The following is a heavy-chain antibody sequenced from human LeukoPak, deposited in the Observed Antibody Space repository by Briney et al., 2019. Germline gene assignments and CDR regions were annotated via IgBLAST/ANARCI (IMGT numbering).Heavy chain of an antibody. J-gene: IGHJ6*03. CDR1: GYTFTGYY. CDR3: ARAYYYYYYMDV. CDR2: INPNSGGT. Sequence: ASVKVSYKASGYTFTGYYMHWVRQAPGQGLEWMGWINPNSGGTNYAQKFQGRVTMTRDTSISTAYMELSRLRSDDTAVYYCARAYYYYYYMDVWGKGTTVTISS. V-gene: IGHV1-2*02.